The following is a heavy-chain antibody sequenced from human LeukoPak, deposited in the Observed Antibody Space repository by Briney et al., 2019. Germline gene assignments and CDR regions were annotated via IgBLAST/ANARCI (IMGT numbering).Heavy chain of an antibody. V-gene: IGHV4-31*03. CDR1: GGSISSGGYY. J-gene: IGHJ4*02. CDR3: ARAIRGYSGYDDY. CDR2: IYYSGST. D-gene: IGHD5-12*01. Sequence: SQTLSLTCTVSGGSISSGGYYWSWLRQHPGKGLEWIGYIYYSGSTYYNPSLKSRVTISVDTSKNQFSLKLSSVTAADTAVYYCARAIRGYSGYDDYWGQGTLVTVSS.